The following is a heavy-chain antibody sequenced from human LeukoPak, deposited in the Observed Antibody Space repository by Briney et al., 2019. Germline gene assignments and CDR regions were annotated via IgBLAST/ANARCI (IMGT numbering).Heavy chain of an antibody. Sequence: GGSLRLSCGASGFTFSSYAMSWVRQAPGKGLEWVSGISGSGGSTYYADSVKGRFTISRDNSKNTLYLQMNSLRAEDTAVYYCARVPLPYYYYMDVWGKGTTVTVSS. V-gene: IGHV3-23*01. D-gene: IGHD1-14*01. CDR3: ARVPLPYYYYMDV. CDR2: ISGSGGST. J-gene: IGHJ6*03. CDR1: GFTFSSYA.